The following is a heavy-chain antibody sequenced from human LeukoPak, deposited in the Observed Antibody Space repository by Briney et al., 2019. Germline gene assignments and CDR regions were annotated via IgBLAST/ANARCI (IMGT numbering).Heavy chain of an antibody. J-gene: IGHJ5*02. V-gene: IGHV4-30-4*08. D-gene: IGHD3-9*01. Sequence: SETLSLTCTVSGGSISSGGYYWSWIRQHPGKGLEWIGYIYYSGSTYYNPSLKSRVTISVDTSKNQFSLKLSSVTAADTAVYYCAREYYDILTGYLFDPWGQGTLVTVSS. CDR3: AREYYDILTGYLFDP. CDR1: GGSISSGGYY. CDR2: IYYSGST.